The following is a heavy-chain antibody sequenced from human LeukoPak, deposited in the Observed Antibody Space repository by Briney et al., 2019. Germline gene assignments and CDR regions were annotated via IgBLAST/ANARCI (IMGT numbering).Heavy chain of an antibody. CDR2: ISWNSGSI. CDR3: AKDIGSGSYYNYYYYGMDV. D-gene: IGHD3-10*01. V-gene: IGHV3-9*01. CDR1: GFTFDDYA. Sequence: GRSLRLSCAASGFTFDDYAIHWVRRAPGKGLEWVSGISWNSGSIGYADSVKGRFTISRDNAKNSLYLQMNSLRAEDTALYYCAKDIGSGSYYNYYYYGMDVWGQGTTVTVSS. J-gene: IGHJ6*02.